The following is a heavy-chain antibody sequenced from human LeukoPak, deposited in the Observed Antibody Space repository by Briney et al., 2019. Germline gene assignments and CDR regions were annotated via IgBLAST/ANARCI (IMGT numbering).Heavy chain of an antibody. V-gene: IGHV3-7*01. CDR2: IKQDVREK. CDR3: GRVGRNHWEWFDP. D-gene: IGHD1-14*01. Sequence: PLGSLRLSSAPSGFSFSSYWMSWVRQAPGEGLEWVANIKQDVREKYYMVSVKGRFTLSRDNAKNSLYLQKNSLRAEDTAVYYCGRVGRNHWEWFDPWGQGTLVTVSS. CDR1: GFSFSSYW. J-gene: IGHJ5*02.